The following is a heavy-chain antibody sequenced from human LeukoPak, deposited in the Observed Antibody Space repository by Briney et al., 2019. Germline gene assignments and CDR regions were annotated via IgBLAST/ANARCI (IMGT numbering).Heavy chain of an antibody. CDR3: ARMETPRDLDF. D-gene: IGHD4-23*01. J-gene: IGHJ4*02. Sequence: SETLSLTCAVYGGSFNGYYWSWIRQPPGKGLEWIGEINHSGRTNYNPSLKSRVIISVDTSKKQFSLKLSSVTAADTAVYYCARMETPRDLDFWGQGTLVTVSS. CDR1: GGSFNGYY. V-gene: IGHV4-34*01. CDR2: INHSGRT.